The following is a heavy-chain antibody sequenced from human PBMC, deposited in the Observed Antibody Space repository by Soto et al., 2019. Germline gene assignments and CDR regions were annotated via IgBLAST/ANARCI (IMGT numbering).Heavy chain of an antibody. CDR2: IYYSGGT. CDR1: GGSISSYY. J-gene: IGHJ4*02. V-gene: IGHV4-59*01. CDR3: ARDRSWSGWYNFDY. Sequence: SETLSLTCTVSGGSISSYYWSWIRQPPGKGLEWIGYIYYSGGTIYNPSLKSRVTISVDTSKNQFSLKLSSVTAADTAVYYCARDRSWSGWYNFDYWGQGTLVTVSS. D-gene: IGHD6-19*01.